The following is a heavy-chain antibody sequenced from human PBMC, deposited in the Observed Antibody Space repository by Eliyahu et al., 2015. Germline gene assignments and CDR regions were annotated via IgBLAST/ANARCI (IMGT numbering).Heavy chain of an antibody. CDR2: ISFDGSDQ. CDR1: GFXXXXXX. J-gene: IGHJ6*02. CDR3: AKTDYDLLSGPEYYGMDV. Sequence: QVQLVEAGGGVVQPGRSLRLSCVASGFXXXXXXVNWVRQAPGKGLEWVAFISFDGSDQYYIDSVKGRFTISRDNSKNTLYLQMNSLRADDTAMYYCAKTDYDLLSGPEYYGMDVWGQGTTVTVSS. V-gene: IGHV3-30*18. D-gene: IGHD3-3*01.